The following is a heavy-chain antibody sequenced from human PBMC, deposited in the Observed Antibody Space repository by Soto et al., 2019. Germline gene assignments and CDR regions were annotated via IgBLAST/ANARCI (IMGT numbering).Heavy chain of an antibody. Sequence: EVQLVESGGGLVQPGGSLRLSCAASGFTFRNYNMNWVRQVPGKGLEWVSYISSTTNNIFYADSVKGRFTISRDNAESALYLQMNNLTDADTAVYYCARVRAVAPVLGYWDQGILVTVSS. V-gene: IGHV3-48*02. CDR3: ARVRAVAPVLGY. CDR1: GFTFRNYN. CDR2: ISSTTNNI. J-gene: IGHJ4*02. D-gene: IGHD3-10*01.